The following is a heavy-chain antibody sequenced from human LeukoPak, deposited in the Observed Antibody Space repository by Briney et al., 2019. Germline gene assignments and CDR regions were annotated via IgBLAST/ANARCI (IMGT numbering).Heavy chain of an antibody. CDR3: ARVTGAATGIYYYYYYMDV. CDR2: IYTSGST. V-gene: IGHV4-4*07. CDR1: GGSISSYY. J-gene: IGHJ6*03. Sequence: PSETLSLTCTVSGGSISSYYWSWIRQPAGKGLEWIGRIYTSGSTNYNPSLKSRVTMSVDTSQNQFSLKLSSVTAADTAVYYCARVTGAATGIYYYYYYMDVWGKGTTVTVSS. D-gene: IGHD6-13*01.